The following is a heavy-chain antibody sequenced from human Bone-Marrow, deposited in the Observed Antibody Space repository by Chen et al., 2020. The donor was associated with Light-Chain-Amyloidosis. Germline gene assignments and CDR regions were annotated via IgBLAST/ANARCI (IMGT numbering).Heavy chain of an antibody. J-gene: IGHJ4*02. D-gene: IGHD5-12*01. Sequence: EVKKPGESLKISCKGSGYTCPNYWIGWVRQMPGKGLEWMGVIYPDDSDARYSPSFEGQVTISADKSITTAYLQWRSLKASDTAMYYWARRRDGYNFDYWGQGTLVTVSS. CDR3: ARRRDGYNFDY. CDR1: GYTCPNYW. CDR2: IYPDDSDA. V-gene: IGHV5-51*01.